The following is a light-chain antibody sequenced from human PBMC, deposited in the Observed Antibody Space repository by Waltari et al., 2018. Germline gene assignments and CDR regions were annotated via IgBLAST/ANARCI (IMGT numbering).Light chain of an antibody. CDR2: KAN. V-gene: IGLV8-61*01. Sequence: QTVVTQEPSLSVSPGGTVTLTCALSSGSLSTTSYATWYQQTPGQAPRTLVYKANARSSWVPDRFSGSILGNTAALTITGAQADDESDYYCVLYMGSGIWVFGGGTRLTVL. J-gene: IGLJ3*02. CDR3: VLYMGSGIWV. CDR1: SGSLSTTSY.